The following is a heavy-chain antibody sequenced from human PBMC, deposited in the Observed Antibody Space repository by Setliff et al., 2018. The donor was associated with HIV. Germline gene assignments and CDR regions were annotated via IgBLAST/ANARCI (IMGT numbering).Heavy chain of an antibody. CDR2: VYYSGST. V-gene: IGHV4-59*01. CDR3: ARGLKGGGYYFDY. D-gene: IGHD1-26*01. J-gene: IGHJ4*01. CDR1: GDSISGYY. Sequence: SETLSLTCTVSGDSISGYYWSWVRQPPGKGLEWIGYVYYSGSTNYNPSLKSRVTLSFDTSKNNFSLNLSSVTATDTAVYYCARGLKGGGYYFDYWGQGTLVTVSS.